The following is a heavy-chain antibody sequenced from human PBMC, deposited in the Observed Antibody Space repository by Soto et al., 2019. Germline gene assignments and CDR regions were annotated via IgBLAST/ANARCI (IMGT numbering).Heavy chain of an antibody. J-gene: IGHJ4*02. CDR1: GFTLTSYA. CDR3: ARGGGIAVAYYFDY. CDR2: LGGSGGRT. D-gene: IGHD6-19*01. V-gene: IGHV3-23*01. Sequence: GGSLRLSCEVSGFTLTSYAMSWVRQAPGKGLQWVSTLGGSGGRTYYAESVKGRFTTSRDSSKSTLYLQMNSLGAEDTAIYYCARGGGIAVAYYFDYWGKGTLVTVSS.